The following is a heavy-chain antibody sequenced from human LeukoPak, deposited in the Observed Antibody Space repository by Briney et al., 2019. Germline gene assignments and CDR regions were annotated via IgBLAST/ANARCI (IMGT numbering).Heavy chain of an antibody. CDR2: INPNSGGT. Sequence: GASVKVSCKASGYTFTGYYMHGVRQAPGQGLEWMGWINPNSGGTNYAQKFQGRVTMTRDTSISTAYMELSRLRSDDTAVYYCARDLRSRCSGGSCYHDPVSFDIWGQGTMVTVSS. CDR3: ARDLRSRCSGGSCYHDPVSFDI. CDR1: GYTFTGYY. V-gene: IGHV1-2*02. J-gene: IGHJ3*02. D-gene: IGHD2-15*01.